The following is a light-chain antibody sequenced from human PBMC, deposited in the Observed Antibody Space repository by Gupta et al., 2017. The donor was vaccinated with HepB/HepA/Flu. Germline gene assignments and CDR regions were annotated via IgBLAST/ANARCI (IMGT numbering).Light chain of an antibody. CDR2: DVI. V-gene: IGLV2-11*01. Sequence: QSALTQPRSVSGSARQSITISCTGTSGDVDAYNFVSWYRLHPGIPPKLLIYDVIKRPSVVPDLFSGSKSGTTASLTISGLQTEDDADYHCCSYASSNTVVFGGGTTLTIL. J-gene: IGLJ2*01. CDR1: SGDVDAYNF. CDR3: CSYASSNTVV.